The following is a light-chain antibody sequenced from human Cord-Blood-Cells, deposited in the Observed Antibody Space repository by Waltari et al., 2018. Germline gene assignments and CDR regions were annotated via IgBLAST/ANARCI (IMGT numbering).Light chain of an antibody. V-gene: IGLV1-40*01. Sequence: QSVLKQPPSMSGAPGPRVTTPCPGSRPHSGAGYAVHWSQQLPGTAPKLLIYGNSNRPSGVPDRFAGSKSGTSASLAITGLQAEDEADYYCQSYDSSLSGSVVFGGGTKLTVL. CDR3: QSYDSSLSGSVV. CDR1: RPHSGAGYA. CDR2: GNS. J-gene: IGLJ2*01.